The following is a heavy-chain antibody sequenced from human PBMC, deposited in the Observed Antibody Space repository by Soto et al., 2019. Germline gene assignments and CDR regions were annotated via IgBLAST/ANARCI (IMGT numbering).Heavy chain of an antibody. CDR3: AKGYCSSTSCYPAGMDV. V-gene: IGHV3-9*01. Sequence: SLTLSVAAARVTCDDYDMHWVRQAPGKGLEWVSGISWNSGSIGYADSVKGRFTISRDNAKNSLYLQMNSLRAEDTALYYCAKGYCSSTSCYPAGMDVWGQGTTFTVSS. J-gene: IGHJ6*02. CDR2: ISWNSGSI. CDR1: RVTCDDYD. D-gene: IGHD2-2*01.